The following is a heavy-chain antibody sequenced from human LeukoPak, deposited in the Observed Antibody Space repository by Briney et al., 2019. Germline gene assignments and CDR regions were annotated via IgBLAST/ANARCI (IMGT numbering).Heavy chain of an antibody. D-gene: IGHD3-16*02. CDR3: ARVRYDYVWGSYRYAFDI. CDR1: GGSISSYY. CDR2: IYTSGST. J-gene: IGHJ3*02. Sequence: PSETLSLTCTVSGGSISSYYWSWIRQPAGKGLEWIGRIYTSGSTNYNPSLKSRVTISVDKSKNQFSPKLSSVTAADTAVYYCARVRYDYVWGSYRYAFDIWGQGTMVTVSS. V-gene: IGHV4-4*07.